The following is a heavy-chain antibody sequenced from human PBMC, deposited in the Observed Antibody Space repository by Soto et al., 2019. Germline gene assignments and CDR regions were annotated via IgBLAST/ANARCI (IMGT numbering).Heavy chain of an antibody. D-gene: IGHD3-22*01. CDR2: IYYSGST. Sequence: QVQLQESGPGLVKPSQTLSLTCTVSGGSISSGGYYWSWIRQHPGKGLEWIGYIYYSGSTYYNPSLKCRVTISVDTSKNQFSLKLSSVTAADTAVYYCARDMGGHYYDRSGYYPSPDWGQGTLVTVSS. CDR1: GGSISSGGYY. CDR3: ARDMGGHYYDRSGYYPSPD. V-gene: IGHV4-31*03. J-gene: IGHJ4*02.